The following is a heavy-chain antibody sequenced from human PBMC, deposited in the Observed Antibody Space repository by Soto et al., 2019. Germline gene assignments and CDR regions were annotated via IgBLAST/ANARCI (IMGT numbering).Heavy chain of an antibody. D-gene: IGHD3-10*01. CDR3: ARDGWFGELEYWYFDL. CDR2: IYYSGST. CDR1: GGSISSGDYY. J-gene: IGHJ2*01. V-gene: IGHV4-30-4*01. Sequence: ASETLSLTCTVSGGSISSGDYYWSWIRQPPGKGLEWIGYIYYSGSTYYNPSLKSRVTISVDTSKNQFSLKLSSVTAADTAVYYCARDGWFGELEYWYFDLWGRGTLVTVSS.